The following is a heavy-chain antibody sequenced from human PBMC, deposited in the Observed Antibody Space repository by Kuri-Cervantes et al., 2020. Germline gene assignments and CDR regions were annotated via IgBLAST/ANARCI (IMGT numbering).Heavy chain of an antibody. V-gene: IGHV3-7*01. CDR3: ARVRGLAVAPVPFDY. CDR1: GFTFSSYW. J-gene: IGHJ4*02. D-gene: IGHD3-10*01. Sequence: GESLKISCAASGFTFSSYWTSWVRQAPGKGLEWVANIKQDGSEKYYVDSVKGRFTISRDNAKNSLYLQMNSLRAEDTAVYYCARVRGLAVAPVPFDYWGQGTLVTVSS. CDR2: IKQDGSEK.